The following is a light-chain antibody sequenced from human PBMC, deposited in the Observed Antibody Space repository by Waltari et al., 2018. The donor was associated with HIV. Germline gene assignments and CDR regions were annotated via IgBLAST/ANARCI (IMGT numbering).Light chain of an antibody. CDR3: SSFTPSKTTV. CDR1: SSDVGSYNS. J-gene: IGLJ1*01. CDR2: EVT. Sequence: QPASVSGSPGQSITISCTGTSSDVGSYNSVSWYQQNSGKAPKLLIYEVTNRPSGVSYRFSGYKSGNTASLTISGLQSEDEADYYCSSFTPSKTTVFGPGTRVTVL. V-gene: IGLV2-14*01.